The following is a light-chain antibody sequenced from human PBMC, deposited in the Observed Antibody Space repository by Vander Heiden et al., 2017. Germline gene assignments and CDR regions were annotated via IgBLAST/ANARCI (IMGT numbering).Light chain of an antibody. J-gene: IGLJ2*01. V-gene: IGLV3-21*02. CDR2: DDS. CDR1: NIGSKS. CDR3: QVWDRV. Sequence: SYVLTQPPSVSVAPGQTARITCGGNNIGSKSVHWYQQKPGQAPVLVVYDDSGRPSGIPERFSGSNSGNTATLTISRVEAGDEADYYCQVWDRVFGGGTKLTVL.